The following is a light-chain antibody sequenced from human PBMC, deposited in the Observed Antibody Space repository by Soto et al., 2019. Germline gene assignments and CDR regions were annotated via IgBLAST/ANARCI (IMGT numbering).Light chain of an antibody. V-gene: IGKV1-33*01. CDR1: QDISNY. J-gene: IGKJ2*01. CDR2: DAS. CDR3: QQYDNLPLMYT. Sequence: DIQMTQSPSSLSASVGDRVTITCQASQDISNYLNWYQQKPGKAPKLLIYDASNLETGVPSRFSGSGSGTDFTFTISSLQPEDIATYYCQQYDNLPLMYTFGQGIKLEIK.